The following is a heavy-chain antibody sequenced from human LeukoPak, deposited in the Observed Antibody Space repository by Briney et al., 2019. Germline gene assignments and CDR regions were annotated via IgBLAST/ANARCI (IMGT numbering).Heavy chain of an antibody. CDR3: AKARSGSSSSCYNY. D-gene: IGHD2-2*02. J-gene: IGHJ4*02. CDR2: ISDSGGTT. CDR1: GFTFRNYS. V-gene: IGHV3-23*01. Sequence: PGGSLRPSCAASGFTFRNYSMNWVRQAPGKGLEWVSGISDSGGTTDYADSVKGRFAISRGNSNNTLYLQMNSLRAEDTAVYYCAKARSGSSSSCYNYWGQGTLVTVSS.